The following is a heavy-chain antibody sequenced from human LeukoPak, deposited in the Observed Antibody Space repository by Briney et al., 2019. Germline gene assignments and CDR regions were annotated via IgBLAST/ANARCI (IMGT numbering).Heavy chain of an antibody. Sequence: TSETLSLTCAVYGWSFNDYYWNWIRQPPGKGLEWIGEINARGDTNYNPSLKSRVNISVDTSKEQFSLRLTSMIAADTALYYCARGQVPAARGYNWFDPWGQGTLVTVSS. CDR3: ARGQVPAARGYNWFDP. V-gene: IGHV4-34*01. D-gene: IGHD2-2*01. CDR2: INARGDT. CDR1: GWSFNDYY. J-gene: IGHJ5*02.